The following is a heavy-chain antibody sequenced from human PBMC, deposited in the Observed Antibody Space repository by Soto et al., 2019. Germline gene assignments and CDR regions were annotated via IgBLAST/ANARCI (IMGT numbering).Heavy chain of an antibody. CDR1: GYTFTSYG. CDR2: ISAYNGNT. Sequence: QVQLVQSGAEVKKPGASVKVSCKASGYTFTSYGISWVRQAPGQGLEWMGWISAYNGNTNYAQKLQGRVTMTTDTSTSTDYMELRSLRSADTAVYYCARDEMVRGSATGVDYWGQGTLVTVSS. V-gene: IGHV1-18*01. D-gene: IGHD1-26*01. J-gene: IGHJ4*02. CDR3: ARDEMVRGSATGVDY.